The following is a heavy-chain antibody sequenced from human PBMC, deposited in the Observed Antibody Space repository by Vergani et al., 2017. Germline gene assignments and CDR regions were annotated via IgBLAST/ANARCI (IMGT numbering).Heavy chain of an antibody. J-gene: IGHJ1*01. CDR1: GGTFSTYA. V-gene: IGHV1-69*01. D-gene: IGHD6-13*01. Sequence: QVQLVQSGAEVKKPGSSVKVFCKTSGGTFSTYAFSWVRQAPGQGLEWMGGIIPIFTPNYAQKFQGRVTITADESTSTAYMELSSLRSEDTAVYYCAREWSSSWYSEAVRAEYFQHWGQGTLVTVSS. CDR3: AREWSSSWYSEAVRAEYFQH. CDR2: IIPIFTP.